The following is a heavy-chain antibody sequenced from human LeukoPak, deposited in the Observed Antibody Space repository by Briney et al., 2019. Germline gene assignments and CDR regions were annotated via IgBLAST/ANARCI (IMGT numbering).Heavy chain of an antibody. CDR2: INPNSSGT. CDR3: ARDDLSQQLDAFDI. CDR1: GYTFTGYY. D-gene: IGHD6-13*01. J-gene: IGHJ3*02. V-gene: IGHV1-2*02. Sequence: ASVKVSCKASGYTFTGYYMHWVRQAPGQGLEWMGWINPNSSGTNYAQKFQGRVTMTRDTSISTAYMELSRLRSDDTAVYYCARDDLSQQLDAFDIWGQGTMVTVSS.